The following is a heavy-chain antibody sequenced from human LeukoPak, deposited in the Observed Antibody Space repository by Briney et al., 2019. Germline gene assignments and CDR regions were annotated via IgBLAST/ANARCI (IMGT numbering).Heavy chain of an antibody. CDR2: IYYSGST. CDR3: ARDDIAVAHAFDI. CDR1: GGSISRYY. V-gene: IGHV4-59*01. D-gene: IGHD6-19*01. J-gene: IGHJ3*02. Sequence: SETLSLTCTVSGGSISRYYWSWIRQPPGKGLEWIGYIYYSGSTNYNPSLKSRVTISVDTSKNQFSLKLSSVTAADTAVYYCARDDIAVAHAFDIWGQGTMVTVSS.